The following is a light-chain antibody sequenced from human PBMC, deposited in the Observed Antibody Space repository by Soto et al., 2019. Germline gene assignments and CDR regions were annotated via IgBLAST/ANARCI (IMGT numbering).Light chain of an antibody. V-gene: IGLV2-8*01. CDR1: SSDVGGYNY. CDR3: SSYAGSNNVVI. J-gene: IGLJ2*01. Sequence: QSALTQPPSASGSPGQSVTISCTGTSSDVGGYNYVSWYQQHPGKAPKLMIYDVTKRPSGVPDRFSGSKSDNTASLTVSGLQAEDEADYYCSSYAGSNNVVIFGGGTKLTVL. CDR2: DVT.